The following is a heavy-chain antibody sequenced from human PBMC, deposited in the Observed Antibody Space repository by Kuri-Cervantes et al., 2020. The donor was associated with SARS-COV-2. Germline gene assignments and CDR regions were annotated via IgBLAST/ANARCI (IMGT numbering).Heavy chain of an antibody. J-gene: IGHJ4*02. V-gene: IGHV4-39*01. D-gene: IGHD3-22*01. Sequence: SETLSLTCTVSGGSITETSFYWAWIRQSPGKGLEWIGTVYFDGSTSYTPSLKSRAAISLDSSKNQLSLNLTSLTAADTAVYYCARPSYYDSRPHLYYFDFWGQGSLVTVSS. CDR2: VYFDGST. CDR3: ARPSYYDSRPHLYYFDF. CDR1: GGSITETSFY.